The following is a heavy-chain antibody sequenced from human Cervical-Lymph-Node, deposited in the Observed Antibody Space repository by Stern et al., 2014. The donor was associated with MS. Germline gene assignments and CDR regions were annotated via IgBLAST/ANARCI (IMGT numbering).Heavy chain of an antibody. J-gene: IGHJ4*02. CDR1: GGTFSSSD. Sequence: VQLVQSGAEVQTPWSSVKVSCRASGGTFSSSDISWVRQAPGQGLEWMGGIIPIIGTANYAQKYQGRVTITADESTSTAYMELSSLRSEDTAIYYCALGGFGHYFEYWGQGTLVTVSS. D-gene: IGHD3-10*01. CDR2: IIPIIGTA. V-gene: IGHV1-69*01. CDR3: ALGGFGHYFEY.